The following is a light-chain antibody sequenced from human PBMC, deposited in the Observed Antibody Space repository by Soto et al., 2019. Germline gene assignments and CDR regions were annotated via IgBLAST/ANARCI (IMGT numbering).Light chain of an antibody. CDR3: SSYTSSSTPG. V-gene: IGLV2-14*01. Sequence: QSALTQPASVSGSPGQSITISCTGTSSDVGGYNYVSWYQQHPGKAPKLMIYDVSNRPSGVSNRFSGSKSGNTASLTISGLQAEDEADYYCSSYTSSSTPGVGGVTKVTVL. CDR1: SSDVGGYNY. J-gene: IGLJ2*01. CDR2: DVS.